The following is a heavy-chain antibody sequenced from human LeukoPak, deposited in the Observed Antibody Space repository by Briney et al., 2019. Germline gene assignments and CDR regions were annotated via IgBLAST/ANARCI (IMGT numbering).Heavy chain of an antibody. V-gene: IGHV3-20*01. CDR2: INWNGGSI. CDR1: GFTFGDYG. D-gene: IGHD5-18*01. CDR3: AIRSNRYSYGSNFDY. J-gene: IGHJ4*02. Sequence: GGSLSLSCAASGFTFGDYGMTWVRQAPGKGLEWVLGINWNGGSIVHADSVKGRFTVTSDNAKKSLYLQMNSLRAEDTAFYHCAIRSNRYSYGSNFDYWGQRTLVTVSS.